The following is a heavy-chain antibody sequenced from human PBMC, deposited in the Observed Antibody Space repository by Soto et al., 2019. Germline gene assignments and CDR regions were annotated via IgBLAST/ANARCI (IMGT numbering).Heavy chain of an antibody. Sequence: EVQLVESGGGLVQPGGSLRLSCAASGFTFSSYSMNWVRQAPGKGLGWVSYISSSSSTIYYADSVKGRFTISRDNAKNSLYLQMNSVRAEDTAVYYCARAIPYGDATEPDYWGQGTLVTVSS. CDR1: GFTFSSYS. CDR3: ARAIPYGDATEPDY. D-gene: IGHD4-17*01. J-gene: IGHJ4*02. V-gene: IGHV3-48*01. CDR2: ISSSSSTI.